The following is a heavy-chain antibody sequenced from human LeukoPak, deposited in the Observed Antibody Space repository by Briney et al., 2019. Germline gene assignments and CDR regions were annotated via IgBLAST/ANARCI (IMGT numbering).Heavy chain of an antibody. Sequence: PSETLSLTCAVYGGSFSVYYWSWIRQPPGKGLEWIGEINHSGSTNYNPSLKSRVTISVDTSKNQFSLKLSSVTAADTAVYYCARGLGQSRYSSSSDWGQGTLVTVSS. V-gene: IGHV4-34*01. J-gene: IGHJ4*02. CDR2: INHSGST. D-gene: IGHD6-6*01. CDR1: GGSFSVYY. CDR3: ARGLGQSRYSSSSD.